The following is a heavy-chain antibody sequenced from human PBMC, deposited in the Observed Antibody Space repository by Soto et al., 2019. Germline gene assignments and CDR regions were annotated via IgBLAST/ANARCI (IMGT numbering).Heavy chain of an antibody. CDR2: IYSDGST. D-gene: IGHD3-9*01. V-gene: IGHV3-66*01. Sequence: PGGSLRLSCAASGFTVNSNYMRWVRQAPGKGLEWVSVIYSDGSTYYADSVKGRFIISRDNSNNTLYFQMNSLRAEDTAVYYCATLTKYDILTGFYPCWGQGTLVTVSS. J-gene: IGHJ4*02. CDR1: GFTVNSNY. CDR3: ATLTKYDILTGFYPC.